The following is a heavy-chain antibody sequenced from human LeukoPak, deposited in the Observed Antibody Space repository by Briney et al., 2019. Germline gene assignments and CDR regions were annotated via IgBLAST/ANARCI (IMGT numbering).Heavy chain of an antibody. CDR3: ARHRHSHHYDY. CDR1: GGXISSSSSDYY. CDR2: ISYSWTT. D-gene: IGHD5-18*01. J-gene: IGHJ4*02. Sequence: PSQTLSLTCTVSGGXISSSSSDYYWGWVRQPPGKGLEWIGSISYSWTTYYNPSLKSRVTISADTSNNQFSLKLTSLTAADTAVYYCARHRHSHHYDYWGQGTLVTVSS. V-gene: IGHV4-39*01.